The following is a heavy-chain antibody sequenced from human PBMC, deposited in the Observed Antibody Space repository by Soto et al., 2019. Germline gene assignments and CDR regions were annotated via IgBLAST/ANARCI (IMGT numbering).Heavy chain of an antibody. CDR2: IRSKANSYAT. J-gene: IGHJ6*02. D-gene: IGHD2-2*01. CDR3: TSTPKQDIVVVPAAPRAEYYYYGMDV. Sequence: GGSLRLSCAASGFTFSGSAMHWVRQASGKGLEWVGRIRSKANSYATAYAAPVKGRFTISRDDSKNTAYLQMNSLKTEDTAVYYCTSTPKQDIVVVPAAPRAEYYYYGMDVWGQGTTVTVSS. CDR1: GFTFSGSA. V-gene: IGHV3-73*01.